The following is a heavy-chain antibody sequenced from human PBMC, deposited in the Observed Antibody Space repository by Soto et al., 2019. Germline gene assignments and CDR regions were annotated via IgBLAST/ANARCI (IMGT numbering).Heavy chain of an antibody. CDR1: GFTFSSYS. Sequence: GGSLRLSCAASGFTFSSYSMNWVRQAPGKGLEWVSYISSSSSTIYYADSVKGRFTISRDNAKNSLYLQMNSLRAEDTAVYYCAGPFYDFWSGYYKYLEAFDYWGQGTLVTVSS. CDR2: ISSSSSTI. CDR3: AGPFYDFWSGYYKYLEAFDY. V-gene: IGHV3-48*01. J-gene: IGHJ4*02. D-gene: IGHD3-3*01.